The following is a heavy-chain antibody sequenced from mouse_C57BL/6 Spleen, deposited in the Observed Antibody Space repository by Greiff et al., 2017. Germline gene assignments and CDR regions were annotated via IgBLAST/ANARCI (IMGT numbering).Heavy chain of an antibody. CDR1: GFTFSSYA. Sequence: EVQRVESGGGLVKPGGSLKLSCAASGFTFSSYAMSWVRQTPEKRLEWVATISDGGSYTYYPDNVKGRFTISRDNAKNNLYLQMSHLKSEDTAMYYCARDPRGYAMDYWGQGTSVTVSS. CDR3: ARDPRGYAMDY. CDR2: ISDGGSYT. J-gene: IGHJ4*01. V-gene: IGHV5-4*01.